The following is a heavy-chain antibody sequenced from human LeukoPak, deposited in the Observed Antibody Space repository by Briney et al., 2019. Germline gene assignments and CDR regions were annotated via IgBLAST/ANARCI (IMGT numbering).Heavy chain of an antibody. J-gene: IGHJ4*02. V-gene: IGHV1-2*02. CDR1: GYTFTGYY. Sequence: ASVMVSCKASGYTFTGYYMHWVRQAPGQGLEWMGWINPNSGGANYAQKFQGRVTMTRDTSISTAYMELSRLRSDDTAVYYCATATGTTEYYFDYWGQGTLVTVSS. CDR2: INPNSGGA. CDR3: ATATGTTEYYFDY. D-gene: IGHD1-7*01.